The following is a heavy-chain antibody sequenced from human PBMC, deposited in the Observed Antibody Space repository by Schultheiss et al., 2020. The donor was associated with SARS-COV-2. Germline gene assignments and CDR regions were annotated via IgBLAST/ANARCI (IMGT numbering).Heavy chain of an antibody. J-gene: IGHJ4*02. CDR1: GGSFSGYY. Sequence: ETLSLTCAVYGGSFSGYYWCWIRQPPGKGLEWVSAISGSGGSTYYADSVKGRFTISRDNSKNTLYLQMNSLRAEDTAVYYCAKDPVVVGPSKTEQQLDVPSFDYWGQGTLVTVSS. CDR2: ISGSGGST. V-gene: IGHV3-23*01. CDR3: AKDPVVVGPSKTEQQLDVPSFDY. D-gene: IGHD6-13*01.